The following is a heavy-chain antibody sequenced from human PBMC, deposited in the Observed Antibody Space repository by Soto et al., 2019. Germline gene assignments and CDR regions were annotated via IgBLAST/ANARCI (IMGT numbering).Heavy chain of an antibody. Sequence: GGSLRLSCAASGFNFNNFGMNWFRQTPGKGLEWVSSIRTSSSYIYYADSVKGRFTISRDNAKKSLYLEMSSLRVEDTAVYYCARDRAPFCGGDCGLVDVWGQGTSVTVSS. CDR3: ARDRAPFCGGDCGLVDV. CDR1: GFNFNNFG. J-gene: IGHJ6*02. V-gene: IGHV3-21*01. CDR2: IRTSSSYI. D-gene: IGHD2-21*02.